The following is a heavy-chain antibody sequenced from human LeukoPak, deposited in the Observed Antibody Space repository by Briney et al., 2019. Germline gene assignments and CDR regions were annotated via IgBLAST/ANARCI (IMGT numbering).Heavy chain of an antibody. CDR1: NFPISNGYY. D-gene: IGHD3-22*01. J-gene: IGHJ4*02. Sequence: SETLSLTCAVSNFPISNGYYWAWIRQPPTKGLEWIGSLYHSGTTYYNPSLKSRVTISLGTSQSQFSLELSSVTAADTAVYYCASTREYPYDASDLYSFDYWGQGTLVTVSS. V-gene: IGHV4-38-2*01. CDR2: LYHSGTT. CDR3: ASTREYPYDASDLYSFDY.